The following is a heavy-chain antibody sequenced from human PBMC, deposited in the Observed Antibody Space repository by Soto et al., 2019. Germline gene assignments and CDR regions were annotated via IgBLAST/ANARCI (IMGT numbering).Heavy chain of an antibody. V-gene: IGHV3-21*01. CDR3: ARDCSRGSCYSGMDV. J-gene: IGHJ6*02. CDR2: ISSSGYI. Sequence: PGGSLRLSCAASGFNFNSYTINWVRQAPGKRLEWLSSISSSGYIFSTDSVRGRCTISRDNAKNSGYLQINSLRAEDTAVYFCARDCSRGSCYSGMDVSRQATMVTVSS. CDR1: GFNFNSYT. D-gene: IGHD5-12*01.